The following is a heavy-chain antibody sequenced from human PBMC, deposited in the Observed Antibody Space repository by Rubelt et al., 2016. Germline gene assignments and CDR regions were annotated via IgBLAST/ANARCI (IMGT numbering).Heavy chain of an antibody. V-gene: IGHV4-34*01. D-gene: IGHD1-26*01. CDR1: GGSFSIYY. J-gene: IGHJ1*01. CDR3: ATLEQTWEGPAKHFPH. Sequence: QVQLQQWGAGLLKPSETLSLTCAVYGGSFSIYYWSWIRQPPGKGLEWIGEINHSGSTNYNPSLKSRVTISADKSMNQFSLRVTSVTAADTAMYYCATLEQTWEGPAKHFPHWGQGALVTVSS. CDR2: INHSGST.